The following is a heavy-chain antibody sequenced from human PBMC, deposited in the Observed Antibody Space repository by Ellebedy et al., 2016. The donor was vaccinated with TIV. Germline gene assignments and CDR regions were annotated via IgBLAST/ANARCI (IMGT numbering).Heavy chain of an antibody. J-gene: IGHJ5*02. V-gene: IGHV3-74*01. CDR3: TRGYNNWNDVGWTDL. Sequence: PGGSLRLSCAASGFAFSGYWMHWVRQAPGKGLVWVARIGADGRRGISYADSVKGRFTISRDNARNTLYLQMNSLRFDDTALYYCTRGYNNWNDVGWTDLWGQGTLVTVSS. D-gene: IGHD1-1*01. CDR2: IGADGRRGI. CDR1: GFAFSGYW.